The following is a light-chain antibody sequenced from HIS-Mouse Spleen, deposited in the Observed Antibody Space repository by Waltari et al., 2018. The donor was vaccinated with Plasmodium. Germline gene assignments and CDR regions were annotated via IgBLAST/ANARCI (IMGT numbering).Light chain of an antibody. CDR2: GAS. CDR1: QSVSSK. CDR3: QQYNNWSFT. V-gene: IGKV3-15*01. J-gene: IGKJ3*01. Sequence: ELVMTQSPATLSVSPGERATLSCKPSQSVSSKLTWYQQKPGQAPRLLIYGASTRATGIPARFSGSGSGTEFTLTISSLQSEDFAVYYCQQYNNWSFTFGPGTKVDIK.